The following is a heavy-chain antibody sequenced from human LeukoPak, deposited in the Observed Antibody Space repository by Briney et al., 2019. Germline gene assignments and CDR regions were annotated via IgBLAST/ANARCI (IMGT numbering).Heavy chain of an antibody. CDR1: GFTFSSYS. Sequence: HPGGSLRLSCAASGFTFSSYSMSWVRQAPGKGLEWVSYISSSSTIYYANSVKGRFTISRDNAKNSLYLQMNSLRDEDTAVYYCARRSWDYDDYWGQGTLVTVSS. D-gene: IGHD4-17*01. J-gene: IGHJ4*02. CDR3: ARRSWDYDDY. V-gene: IGHV3-48*02. CDR2: ISSSSTI.